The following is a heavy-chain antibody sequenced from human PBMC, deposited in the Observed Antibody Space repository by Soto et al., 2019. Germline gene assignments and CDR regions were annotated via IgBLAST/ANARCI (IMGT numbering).Heavy chain of an antibody. CDR3: AKGSGVGGYFFDY. V-gene: IGHV3-23*01. J-gene: IGHJ4*02. CDR2: ISGNGGST. Sequence: GGSLRLSCAASGFTFNSYAMSWVRQAPGKGLEWVSGISGNGGSTYYADSVKGRFTISRDNSRNTLYVQMNSLRAEDTAVYYCAKGSGVGGYFFDYWGQGTLVTVSS. CDR1: GFTFNSYA. D-gene: IGHD3-10*01.